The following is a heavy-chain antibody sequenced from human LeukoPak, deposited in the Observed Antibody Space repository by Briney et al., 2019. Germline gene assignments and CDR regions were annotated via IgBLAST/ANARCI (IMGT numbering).Heavy chain of an antibody. CDR2: ISESGDSI. CDR3: GRGHWGLDN. V-gene: IGHV3-11*04. Sequence: GGSLRLSCAASGFTFSDYYVTWIRQTPGKGLEWVSYISESGDSIYYADSARGRFTTSRDNAKSSLYLQMDSLRAEDTAVYYCGRGHWGLDNWGQGALVTVSS. D-gene: IGHD7-27*01. CDR1: GFTFSDYY. J-gene: IGHJ4*02.